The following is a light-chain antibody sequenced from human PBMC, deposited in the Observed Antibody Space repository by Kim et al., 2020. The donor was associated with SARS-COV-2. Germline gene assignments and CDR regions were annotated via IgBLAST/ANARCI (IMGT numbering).Light chain of an antibody. V-gene: IGKV3-20*01. Sequence: IVLTQSPCTLSLSPGERATLSCRASQGVRNSYLVWYQHTPGQAPRLLIYGTSSRKTGIPDRCRGSGSGTDFTLTISSLEPEYFTFYYCTQYGSSPRTFRQETKLE. CDR1: QGVRNSY. CDR2: GTS. CDR3: TQYGSSPRT. J-gene: IGKJ2*01.